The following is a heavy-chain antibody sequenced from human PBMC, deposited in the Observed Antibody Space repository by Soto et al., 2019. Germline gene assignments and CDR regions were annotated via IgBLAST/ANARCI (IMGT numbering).Heavy chain of an antibody. CDR3: AREECRSTSCYYYFDY. V-gene: IGHV1-69*08. CDR1: GDTFRTYS. J-gene: IGHJ4*02. CDR2: IIPILDIA. D-gene: IGHD2-2*01. Sequence: QVQLVQSGAEVKKPGSSVKVSCKASGDTFRTYSINWVRQAPGQGLEWMGRIIPILDIADYAQKFQGRVTITADKSTSTAYMEVGSLRSEDTAVYYCAREECRSTSCYYYFDYWGQGTLVTVSS.